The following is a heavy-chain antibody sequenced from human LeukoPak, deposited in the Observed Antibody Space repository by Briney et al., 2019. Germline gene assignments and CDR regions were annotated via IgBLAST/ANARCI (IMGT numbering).Heavy chain of an antibody. CDR1: GYTFTSYY. J-gene: IGHJ6*02. CDR2: INPSGGST. Sequence: ASVKVSCKASGYTFTSYYMHWVRQAPGQGLEWMGIINPSGGSTSYAQKFQGRVTMTRDTSTSTVYMELSSLRSEDTAVYYCARAIPQGHDILTGPHMDVWGQGTTVTVSS. V-gene: IGHV1-46*01. CDR3: ARAIPQGHDILTGPHMDV. D-gene: IGHD3-9*01.